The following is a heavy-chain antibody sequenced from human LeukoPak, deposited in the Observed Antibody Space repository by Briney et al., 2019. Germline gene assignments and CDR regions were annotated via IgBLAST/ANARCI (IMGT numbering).Heavy chain of an antibody. Sequence: GGSLRLSCAASGFPFSSYEMNWVRQAPGKGLEWVSYISSSGNAIYYADSVRGRFTISRDNAKNSLYLQMHSLRAEDTAVYYCARVQLWLQGRYLDYWGQGTLVTVSS. CDR1: GFPFSSYE. J-gene: IGHJ4*02. CDR3: ARVQLWLQGRYLDY. V-gene: IGHV3-48*03. CDR2: ISSSGNAI. D-gene: IGHD5-18*01.